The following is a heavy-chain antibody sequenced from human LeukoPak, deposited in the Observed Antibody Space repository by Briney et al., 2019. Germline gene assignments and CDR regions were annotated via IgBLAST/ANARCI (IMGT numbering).Heavy chain of an antibody. CDR1: GGSIRGYY. D-gene: IGHD6-13*01. V-gene: IGHV4-59*01. J-gene: IGHJ5*02. Sequence: SETLSLTCNVSGGSIRGYYWSWIRQPPGKGLEWIGYIYSSGSTNYNPSLKSRVTISVDTSKNQFSLKLSSVTAADTAVYYCARQEQQLIYNWFDPWGQGTLVTVSS. CDR3: ARQEQQLIYNWFDP. CDR2: IYSSGST.